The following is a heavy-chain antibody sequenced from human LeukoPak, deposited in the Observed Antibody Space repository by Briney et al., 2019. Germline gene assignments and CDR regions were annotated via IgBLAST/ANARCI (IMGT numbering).Heavy chain of an antibody. V-gene: IGHV3-9*01. Sequence: PGGSLRLSCAASGFTFDDYAMHWVRQVPGKGLEWVSGISWNSGSIDYADSVKGRFTISRDNAKKALYLQMNSLRVEDTALYYCARASDAMDVWGQGTPVTVSS. CDR3: ARASDAMDV. D-gene: IGHD3-3*01. CDR2: ISWNSGSI. CDR1: GFTFDDYA. J-gene: IGHJ6*02.